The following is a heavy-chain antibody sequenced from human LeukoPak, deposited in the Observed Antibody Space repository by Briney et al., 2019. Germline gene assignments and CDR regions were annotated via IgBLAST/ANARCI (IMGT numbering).Heavy chain of an antibody. CDR2: ISGSGDST. V-gene: IGHV3-23*01. Sequence: GGSLRLSCAASGFASGFTFSSYAMSWVRQAPGKGLEWVSAISGSGDSTYYADSVKGRFTISRDNSKNTLYLQMNSLRAEDTAVYYCAKLIAVAGTDDYWGQGTLVTVSS. J-gene: IGHJ4*02. CDR3: AKLIAVAGTDDY. D-gene: IGHD6-19*01. CDR1: GFTFSSYA.